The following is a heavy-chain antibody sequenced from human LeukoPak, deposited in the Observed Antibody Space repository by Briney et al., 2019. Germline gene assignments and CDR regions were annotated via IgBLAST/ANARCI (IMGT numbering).Heavy chain of an antibody. Sequence: KSGGSLRLSCVASGFTFSTYTMNWVRQAPGKGLEWVSSLSNSDSYIYYTDSVKGRFTISRDNSKNSLYLQMNSLRADDTGVYFCARDWRESNYLYAFDLWGQGRMVTVPS. CDR2: LSNSDSYI. J-gene: IGHJ3*01. CDR3: ARDWRESNYLYAFDL. D-gene: IGHD1-26*01. CDR1: GFTFSTYT. V-gene: IGHV3-21*01.